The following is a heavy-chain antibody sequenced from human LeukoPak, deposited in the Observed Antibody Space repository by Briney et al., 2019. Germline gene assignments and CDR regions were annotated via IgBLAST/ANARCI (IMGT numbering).Heavy chain of an antibody. CDR1: GGTFSSYA. CDR3: ARDVTGGEVATNSPSWFDP. D-gene: IGHD5-12*01. J-gene: IGHJ5*02. Sequence: GASVKVSCKASGGTFSSYAISWVRQAPGQGLEWMGRIIPILGIANYAQKFQGRVTITADKSTSTAHMELSSLRSEDTAVYYCARDVTGGEVATNSPSWFDPWGQGTLVTVSS. CDR2: IIPILGIA. V-gene: IGHV1-69*04.